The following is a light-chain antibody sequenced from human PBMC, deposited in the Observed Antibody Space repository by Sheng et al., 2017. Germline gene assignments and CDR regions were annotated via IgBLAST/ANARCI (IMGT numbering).Light chain of an antibody. Sequence: SYELTQPPSVSVAPGQTATITCGGNNIGSKSVHWYQQKPGQAPVLVVSDDSDRPSGIPERFSGSNSGNTATLTISRVEAGDEADYYCQVWDESSDHWVFGGGTKLTAL. CDR2: DDS. V-gene: IGLV3-21*02. J-gene: IGLJ3*02. CDR1: NIGSKS. CDR3: QVWDESSDHWV.